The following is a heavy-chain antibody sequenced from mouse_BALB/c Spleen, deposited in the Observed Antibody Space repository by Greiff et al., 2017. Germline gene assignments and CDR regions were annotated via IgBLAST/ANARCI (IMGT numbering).Heavy chain of an antibody. J-gene: IGHJ4*01. Sequence: EVQGVESGGGLVKPGGSLKLSCAASGFTFSSYAMSWVRQSPEKRLEWVAEISSGGSYTYYPDTVTGRCTISRDNAKNTLYLEMSSLRSEDTAMYYCARRGSRDYAMDYWGQGTSVTVSS. CDR3: ARRGSRDYAMDY. CDR1: GFTFSSYA. V-gene: IGHV5-9-4*01. CDR2: ISSGGSYT.